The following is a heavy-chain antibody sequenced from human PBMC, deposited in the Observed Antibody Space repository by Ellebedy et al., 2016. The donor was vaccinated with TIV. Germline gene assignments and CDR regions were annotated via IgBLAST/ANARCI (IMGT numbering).Heavy chain of an antibody. V-gene: IGHV1-18*01. CDR1: GYTFTSYG. D-gene: IGHD3-10*01. Sequence: ASVKVSCXDSGYTFTSYGISWVRQAPGQGLEWMGWISAYNGNTNYAQKLQGRVTMTTDTSTSTAYMELRSLRSDDTAVYYCARDTRGVITGRGGEFDYWGQGTLVTVSS. CDR3: ARDTRGVITGRGGEFDY. CDR2: ISAYNGNT. J-gene: IGHJ4*02.